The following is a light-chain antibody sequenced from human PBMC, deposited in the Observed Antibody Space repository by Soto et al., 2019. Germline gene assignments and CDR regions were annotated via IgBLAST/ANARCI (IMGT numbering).Light chain of an antibody. CDR1: QSVLYSSNNENS. V-gene: IGKV4-1*01. Sequence: DIVMTQSPDSLAVSLGGSATINCKSSQSVLYSSNNENSLAWYQQKPGQPPKLVIYWASTRESGVPDRFSGGGSGTDFTLTISSLQAEDVAVYYCQQYYSVPPTFGQGTKVDTK. CDR3: QQYYSVPPT. J-gene: IGKJ1*01. CDR2: WAS.